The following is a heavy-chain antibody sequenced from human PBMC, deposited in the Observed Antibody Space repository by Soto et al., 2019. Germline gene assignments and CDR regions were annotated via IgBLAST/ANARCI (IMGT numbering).Heavy chain of an antibody. CDR1: GFTFSDYV. J-gene: IGHJ3*01. CDR3: ARVRLSIAVNDALDV. V-gene: IGHV3-30*14. CDR2: MTYDGATE. D-gene: IGHD3-3*02. Sequence: QVRLVESGGGVVQPGTSLRLSCAASGFTFSDYVIHWVRQAAGKGLEWVASMTYDGATEYYADSVKGRFTMSRDNSKRALSVQMNSLRPDDTAVYYCARVRLSIAVNDALDVWGQGTTVTVSS.